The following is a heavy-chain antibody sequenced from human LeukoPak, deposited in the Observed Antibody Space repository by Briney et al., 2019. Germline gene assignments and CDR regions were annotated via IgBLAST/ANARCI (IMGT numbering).Heavy chain of an antibody. J-gene: IGHJ4*02. CDR3: ARRLNYYDSSGYPSSSDY. CDR1: GGTFSSYA. Sequence: SVKVSCKASGGTFSSYAISWVRQAPGQGLEWMGRISPIFGTANYAQKFQGRVTITTDESTSTAYMELGSLRSEDTAVYYCARRLNYYDSSGYPSSSDYWGQGTLVTVSS. D-gene: IGHD3-22*01. CDR2: ISPIFGTA. V-gene: IGHV1-69*05.